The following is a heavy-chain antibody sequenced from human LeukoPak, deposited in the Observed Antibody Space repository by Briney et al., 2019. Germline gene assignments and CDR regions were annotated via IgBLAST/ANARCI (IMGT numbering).Heavy chain of an antibody. CDR1: GYTFTSHF. CDR3: AKGSAQYYFDS. J-gene: IGHJ4*02. V-gene: IGHV1-46*01. Sequence: GASVKVSCKASGYTFTSHFMHWVRQAPGQGLEWMGIINPRGGSTSYTQKFQGRVIMTRDTSTSTVYMELSSLRSEDTAVYYCAKGSAQYYFDSWGQGTLVTVSS. CDR2: INPRGGST. D-gene: IGHD3-10*01.